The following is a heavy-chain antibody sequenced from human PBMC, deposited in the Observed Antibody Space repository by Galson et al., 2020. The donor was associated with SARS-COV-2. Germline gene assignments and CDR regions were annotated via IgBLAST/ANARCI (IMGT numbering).Heavy chain of an antibody. V-gene: IGHV3-64*01. CDR2: ISTNGAYT. J-gene: IGHJ4*02. D-gene: IGHD1-20*01. CDR3: AREGKFSSNWYEIDY. CDR1: GFPFLNYA. Sequence: GESLKISCAASGFPFLNYAFHWVRQAPGKGLQFVSSISTNGAYTYYGTSMKGRFSISRDDSRDMVFLQMDSLRGEDTAVYYCAREGKFSSNWYEIDYWGQGALVTVSS.